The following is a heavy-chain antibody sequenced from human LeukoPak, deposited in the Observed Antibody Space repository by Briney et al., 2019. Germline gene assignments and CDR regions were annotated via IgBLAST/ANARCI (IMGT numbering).Heavy chain of an antibody. J-gene: IGHJ5*02. V-gene: IGHV4-39*07. D-gene: IGHD3-3*01. CDR3: ARGVMGYDFWSGDNWFDP. CDR2: IYYSGST. CDR1: GGSISSSSYY. Sequence: SETLSLTCNVSGGSISSSSYYWGWIRQPPGKGLEWIGSIYYSGSTYYNPSLKSRVTISVDTSKNQFSLKLSSVTAADTAVYYCARGVMGYDFWSGDNWFDPWGQGTLVTVSS.